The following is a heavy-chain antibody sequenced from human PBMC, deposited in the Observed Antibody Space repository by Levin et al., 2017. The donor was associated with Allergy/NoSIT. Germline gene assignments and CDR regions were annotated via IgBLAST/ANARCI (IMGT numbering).Heavy chain of an antibody. J-gene: IGHJ4*02. V-gene: IGHV4-39*01. D-gene: IGHD5-18*01. Sequence: SETLSLTCTVSGASINTNGYFWGWIRQPPGKGLEWIASIYYSGSTYYNPSLKSRVTISVDTSKNQFFLRLTSVTAADTAVYYCASPGSPRGYSYGNNHFDFWGQGALVTVSS. CDR3: ASPGSPRGYSYGNNHFDF. CDR1: GASINTNGYF. CDR2: IYYSGST.